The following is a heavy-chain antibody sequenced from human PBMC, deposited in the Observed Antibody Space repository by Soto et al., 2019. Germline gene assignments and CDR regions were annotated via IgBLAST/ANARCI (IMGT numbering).Heavy chain of an antibody. Sequence: QVQLVESGGGVVQPGRSLRLSCAASGFTFSSYGMHWVRQAPGKGLEWVAVISYDGSNKYYADSVKGRFTISRDNSKNTLYLQMNSLRAEDTAVYYCAKIWGIIAVAGEFDYWGQGTLVTVSS. CDR1: GFTFSSYG. D-gene: IGHD6-19*01. CDR2: ISYDGSNK. V-gene: IGHV3-30*18. CDR3: AKIWGIIAVAGEFDY. J-gene: IGHJ4*02.